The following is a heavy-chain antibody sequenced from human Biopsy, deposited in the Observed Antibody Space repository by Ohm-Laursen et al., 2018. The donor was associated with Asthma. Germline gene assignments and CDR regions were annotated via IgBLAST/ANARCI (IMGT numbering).Heavy chain of an antibody. CDR2: VSSDGHNK. CDR3: ARQSGQDYGDSSGFDI. CDR1: GFVFSQCG. D-gene: IGHD3-22*01. J-gene: IGHJ3*02. V-gene: IGHV3-30*03. Sequence: SLRLSCPASGFVFSQCGMHWVRQGPGKGLEWVALVSSDGHNKYYEQSVKGRFTISRDNSRNRLDLQINRLTVEDSAVYFCARQSGQDYGDSSGFDIWGQGTKVAVSS.